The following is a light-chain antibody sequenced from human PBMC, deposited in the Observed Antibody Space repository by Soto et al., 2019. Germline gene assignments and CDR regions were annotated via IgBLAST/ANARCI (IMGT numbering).Light chain of an antibody. CDR2: DIS. J-gene: IGKJ5*01. CDR3: QQYKNWPLIT. Sequence: EIPMTQFPGILSASPGEGVTLSCRAAQDVTTNLAWYQQKRGQAPRLLIYDISSRATGVPARFSGSGSGTEFTLSISGLQSEDFAVYYCQQYKNWPLITFGQGTRLEIK. CDR1: QDVTTN. V-gene: IGKV3-15*01.